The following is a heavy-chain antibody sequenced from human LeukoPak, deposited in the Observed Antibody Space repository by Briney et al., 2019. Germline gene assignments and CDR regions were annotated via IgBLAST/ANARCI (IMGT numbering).Heavy chain of an antibody. CDR2: ISWNSGSI. CDR3: AKVECGGDCYSEYYFDY. J-gene: IGHJ4*02. Sequence: GGSLRLSCAASGFTFDDYAMHWVRQAPGKGLEWVSGISWNSGSIGYADSVKGRFTISRDNAKNSLYLQMNSLRAEDTALYYCAKVECGGDCYSEYYFDYWGQGTLVTVSS. V-gene: IGHV3-9*01. CDR1: GFTFDDYA. D-gene: IGHD2-21*02.